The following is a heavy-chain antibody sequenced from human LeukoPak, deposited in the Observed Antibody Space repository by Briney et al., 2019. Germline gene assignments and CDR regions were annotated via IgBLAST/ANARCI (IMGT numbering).Heavy chain of an antibody. CDR1: GGSISSYY. J-gene: IGHJ3*02. D-gene: IGHD2-15*01. CDR3: ARDVYCGGGSCPNAFDI. V-gene: IGHV4-59*01. Sequence: SETLSLTCTVSGGSISSYYWGWIRQPPGQGLEWFGYIYYSGITNYNPSLKSRVTISVDTSKNQFSLKLSSVTAADTAVYYCARDVYCGGGSCPNAFDIWGQGTMVTVSS. CDR2: IYYSGIT.